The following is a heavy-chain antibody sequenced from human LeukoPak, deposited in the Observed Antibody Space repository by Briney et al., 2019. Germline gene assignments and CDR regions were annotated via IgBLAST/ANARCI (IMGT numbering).Heavy chain of an antibody. D-gene: IGHD6-13*01. V-gene: IGHV3-21*01. J-gene: IGHJ4*02. Sequence: GGSLRLSCAASGFTFSSYSMNWVRPAPGKGLEWVSSISSSSSYIYYADSVKGRFTISRDNAKNSLYLQMDSLRAEDTAVYYCARDWAAAGTSMDFDYWGQGTLVTVSS. CDR3: ARDWAAAGTSMDFDY. CDR1: GFTFSSYS. CDR2: ISSSSSYI.